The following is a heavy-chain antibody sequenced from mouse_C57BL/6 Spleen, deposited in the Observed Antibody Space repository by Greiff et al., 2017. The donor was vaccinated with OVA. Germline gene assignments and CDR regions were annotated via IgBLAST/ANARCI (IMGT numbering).Heavy chain of an antibody. Sequence: QVQLQQPGAELVMPGASVKLSCKASGYTFTSYWMHWVKQRPGQGLEWIGEIDPSDSYTNYNQKFKGKSTLTVDKSSSTAYMQLSSLTSEDSAVYYCAVTTVPARDYYFDYWGQGTTLTVSS. V-gene: IGHV1-69*01. J-gene: IGHJ2*01. D-gene: IGHD1-1*01. CDR2: IDPSDSYT. CDR1: GYTFTSYW. CDR3: AVTTVPARDYYFDY.